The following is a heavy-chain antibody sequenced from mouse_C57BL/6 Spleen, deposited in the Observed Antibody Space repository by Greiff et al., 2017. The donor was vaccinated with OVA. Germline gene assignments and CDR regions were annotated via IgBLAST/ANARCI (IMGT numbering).Heavy chain of an antibody. CDR3: ARWDEERYFDV. V-gene: IGHV1-50*01. J-gene: IGHJ1*03. D-gene: IGHD4-1*01. Sequence: QVQLKQPGAELVKPGASVKLSCKASGYTFTSYWMQWVKQRPGQGLEWIGEIDPSDSYTNYNQKFKGKATLAVDTSSSTAYMQLSSLTSEDSAVYYCARWDEERYFDVWGTGTTVTVSS. CDR2: IDPSDSYT. CDR1: GYTFTSYW.